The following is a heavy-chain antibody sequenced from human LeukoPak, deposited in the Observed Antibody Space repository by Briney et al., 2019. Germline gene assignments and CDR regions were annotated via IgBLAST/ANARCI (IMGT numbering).Heavy chain of an antibody. Sequence: PSETLSLTCAVSDDSFSSHYWTWIRQPPGKGLEWFGYISYIGSTNYNPSLKSRVTISIDTSKNQFSLKLSSVTAADTVVYYCARDLVTVTKGFDIWGQGTMVSVSS. CDR1: DDSFSSHY. D-gene: IGHD4-17*01. J-gene: IGHJ3*02. CDR3: ARDLVTVTKGFDI. V-gene: IGHV4-59*11. CDR2: ISYIGST.